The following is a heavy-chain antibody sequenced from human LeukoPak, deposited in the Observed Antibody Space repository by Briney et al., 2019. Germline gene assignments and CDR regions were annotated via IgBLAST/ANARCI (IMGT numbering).Heavy chain of an antibody. V-gene: IGHV1-8*01. CDR3: ARELSNRLLDY. D-gene: IGHD1-14*01. J-gene: IGHJ4*02. Sequence: ASVKVSCKASGYTFTNNDINWVRQATGQGLEWMGWMNPNSGNTGYAQKFQGRVTMTRNTSISTAFMELSSLTSEDTAVYYCARELSNRLLDYWGQGTLVTVSS. CDR2: MNPNSGNT. CDR1: GYTFTNND.